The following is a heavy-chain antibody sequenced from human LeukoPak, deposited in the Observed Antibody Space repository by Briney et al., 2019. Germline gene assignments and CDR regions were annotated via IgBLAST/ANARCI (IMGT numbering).Heavy chain of an antibody. CDR1: GGSISSSSYY. CDR2: IYYSGST. CDR3: ARPRGSGSYFDY. D-gene: IGHD1-26*01. V-gene: IGHV4-39*01. Sequence: SETLSLTCTVSGGSISSSSYYWGWIRQPPGKGLEWIGSIYYSGSTYYNPSLKSRGTISVDTSKNQFSLKLSSVTAADTAVYYCARPRGSGSYFDYWGQGTLVTVSS. J-gene: IGHJ4*02.